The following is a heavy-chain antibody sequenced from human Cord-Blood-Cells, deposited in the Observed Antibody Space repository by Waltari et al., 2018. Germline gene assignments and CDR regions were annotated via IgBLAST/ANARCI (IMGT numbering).Heavy chain of an antibody. CDR2: IHPNVGGT. V-gene: IGHV1-2*04. CDR3: AILPLTGDTDY. CDR1: GYTFTGYY. Sequence: QVQLVQSGAEVKKPGASVKVSCKASGYTFTGYYMHWVRQAPGQGLEWMGWIHPNVGGTNYAQKFQGWVTMTRDTAISTAYMELSRLRSDDTAVYYCAILPLTGDTDYWGQGTLVTVSS. J-gene: IGHJ4*02. D-gene: IGHD7-27*01.